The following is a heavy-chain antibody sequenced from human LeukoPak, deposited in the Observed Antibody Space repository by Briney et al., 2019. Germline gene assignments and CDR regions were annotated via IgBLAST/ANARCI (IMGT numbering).Heavy chain of an antibody. Sequence: ASVKVSCKASGYTFTSLGITWVRQAPGQGLEWMGWISAHNGNTNYAQKFQGRVTMTTDTSTSTAYMELRSLRSNDTAVYYCARRSDYHDYWGQGTLVTVSS. V-gene: IGHV1-18*01. CDR1: GYTFTSLG. J-gene: IGHJ4*02. CDR3: ARRSDYHDY. CDR2: ISAHNGNT.